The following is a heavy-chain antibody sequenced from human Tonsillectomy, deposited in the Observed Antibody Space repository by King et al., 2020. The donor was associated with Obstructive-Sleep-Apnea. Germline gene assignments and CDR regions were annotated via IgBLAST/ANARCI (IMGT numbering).Heavy chain of an antibody. CDR1: GFTFSSYA. V-gene: IGHV3-30*04. CDR2: ISYDGSNK. D-gene: IGHD3-10*01. J-gene: IGHJ4*02. CDR3: ARDYGPFDY. Sequence: VQLVESGGGVVQPGRSLRLSCAASGFTFSSYAMHWVRQAPGKGLEWVAVISYDGSNKYYADSVKGRFTISRDNCKNTLYLQMNSLRAEDTAVYYCARDYGPFDYWGQGTLVTVSS.